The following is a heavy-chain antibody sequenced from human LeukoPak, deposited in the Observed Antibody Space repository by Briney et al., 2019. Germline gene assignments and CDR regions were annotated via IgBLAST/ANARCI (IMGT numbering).Heavy chain of an antibody. CDR3: ARGLVYNWNFFYYFDY. D-gene: IGHD1-7*01. CDR1: GDSVSSNSAA. J-gene: IGHJ4*02. CDR2: TYYRSKWYN. V-gene: IGHV6-1*01. Sequence: SHTLSLTCAITGDSVSSNSAAWNWIRQSPSRGLEWLGRTYYRSKWYNDYAVSVKSRITINPDTSKNQFSLQLNSVTPEDTAVYYCARGLVYNWNFFYYFDYWGQGTLVTVSS.